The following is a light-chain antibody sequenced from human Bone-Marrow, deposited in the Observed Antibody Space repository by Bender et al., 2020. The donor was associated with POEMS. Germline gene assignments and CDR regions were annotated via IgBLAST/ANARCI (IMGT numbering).Light chain of an antibody. V-gene: IGLV3-1*01. CDR1: KLGDKY. CDR2: QDA. Sequence: SYELTQPPSVSVTPGQTASITCSGDKLGDKYVCWYQQRPGQSPLLVIYQDAKRPSGVPARFSGSKSGTSASLAISDIQSEDEGDYYCSSWDDSLSGWVFGGGTKLTVL. CDR3: SSWDDSLSGWV. J-gene: IGLJ3*02.